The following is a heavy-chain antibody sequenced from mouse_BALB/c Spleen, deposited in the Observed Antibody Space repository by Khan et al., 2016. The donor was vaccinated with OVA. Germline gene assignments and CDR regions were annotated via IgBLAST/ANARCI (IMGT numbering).Heavy chain of an antibody. J-gene: IGHJ3*01. CDR2: ISDGGSYT. CDR1: GFTFSDYY. CDR3: ARGDEGWFAY. Sequence: EVELVESGGGLVKPGGSLKLSCAASGFTFSDYYMYWVRQTPEKRLEWVATISDGGSYTYYPDSVKGRFTISRDNAKNNLYLQMSSLKSADTDRYYCARGDEGWFAYWGQGTLVTVSA. V-gene: IGHV5-4*02. D-gene: IGHD3-3*01.